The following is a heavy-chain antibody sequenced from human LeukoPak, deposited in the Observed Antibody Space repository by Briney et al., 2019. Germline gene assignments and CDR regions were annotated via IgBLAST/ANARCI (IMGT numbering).Heavy chain of an antibody. J-gene: IGHJ4*02. D-gene: IGHD3-3*01. CDR2: IIPILGIA. V-gene: IGHV1-69*04. Sequence: PGGSLRLSCAASGFTFSSYAISWVRQAPGQGLEWMGRIIPILGIANYAQKFQGRVTITADKSTSTAYMELSSLRSEDTAVYYCARTHYDFWSGYLYYWGQGTLVTVSS. CDR3: ARTHYDFWSGYLYY. CDR1: GFTFSSYA.